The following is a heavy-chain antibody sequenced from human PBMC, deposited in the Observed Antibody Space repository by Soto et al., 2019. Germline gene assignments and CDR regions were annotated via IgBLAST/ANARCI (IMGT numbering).Heavy chain of an antibody. CDR1: GYSISSGYY. D-gene: IGHD3-22*01. CDR3: ASAGIILRSSGYYYVTNDAFDI. J-gene: IGHJ3*02. V-gene: IGHV4-38-2*01. Sequence: XATLSLTFAVSGYSISSGYYWWWMRQPPGKGLEWIGSIYHSGSTYYNPSLKSRVTISVDTSKNQFSLKLSSVTAADTAVYYCASAGIILRSSGYYYVTNDAFDICGERTMVT. CDR2: IYHSGST.